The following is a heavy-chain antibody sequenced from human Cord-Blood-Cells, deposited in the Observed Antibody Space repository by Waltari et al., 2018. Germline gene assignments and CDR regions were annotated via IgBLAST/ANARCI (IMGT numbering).Heavy chain of an antibody. Sequence: QLQLQESGPGLVKPSETLSLTCTVSAGSISSSSYYWGWIRQPPGKGLEWIGSIYYSGSTYYNPSLKSRVTISVDTSKNQFSLKLSSVTAADTAVYYCARRDNWGDAFDIWGQGTMVTVSS. CDR2: IYYSGST. CDR3: ARRDNWGDAFDI. CDR1: AGSISSSSYY. V-gene: IGHV4-39*01. J-gene: IGHJ3*02. D-gene: IGHD7-27*01.